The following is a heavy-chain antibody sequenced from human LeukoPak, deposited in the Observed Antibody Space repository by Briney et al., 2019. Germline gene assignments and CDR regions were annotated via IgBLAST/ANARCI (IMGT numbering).Heavy chain of an antibody. V-gene: IGHV1-69*13. D-gene: IGHD2-2*01. Sequence: ASVKVSCKASGGTFSSYAISWVRQAPGQGLEWMGGIIPIFGTANYAQKFQGRVTITADESTSTAYMELSSLRSEDTAVYYCARDSGSSTPYYYYYMDVWGKGTTVTVSS. CDR2: IIPIFGTA. CDR1: GGTFSSYA. J-gene: IGHJ6*03. CDR3: ARDSGSSTPYYYYYMDV.